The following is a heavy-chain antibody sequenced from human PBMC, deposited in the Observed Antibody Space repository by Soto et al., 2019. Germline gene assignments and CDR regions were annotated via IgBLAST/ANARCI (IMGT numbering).Heavy chain of an antibody. V-gene: IGHV3-64*01. CDR2: ISSNGGST. CDR3: AKDWRFGEYYYGMDV. Sequence: PGGSLRLSCAASGFTFSSYAMHWVRQAPGKGLEYVSAISSNGGSTYYANSVKGRFTISRDNSKNTLYLQMNSLRAEDTAVYYCAKDWRFGEYYYGMDVWGQGTTVTVSS. J-gene: IGHJ6*02. D-gene: IGHD3-10*01. CDR1: GFTFSSYA.